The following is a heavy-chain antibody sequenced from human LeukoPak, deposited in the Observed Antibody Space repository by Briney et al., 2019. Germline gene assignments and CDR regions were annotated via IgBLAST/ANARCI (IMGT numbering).Heavy chain of an antibody. CDR1: GFTFSSYG. Sequence: GGTLRLSCAASGFTFSSYGMNWVRQAPGKGLEWVSAISGSGGSTYYADSVKGRFTISRDNSKNTLYLQMNSLRAEDTAVYYCARDHRGIYSPFDYWGQGTLVTVSS. CDR3: ARDHRGIYSPFDY. CDR2: ISGSGGST. J-gene: IGHJ4*02. D-gene: IGHD2-21*01. V-gene: IGHV3-23*01.